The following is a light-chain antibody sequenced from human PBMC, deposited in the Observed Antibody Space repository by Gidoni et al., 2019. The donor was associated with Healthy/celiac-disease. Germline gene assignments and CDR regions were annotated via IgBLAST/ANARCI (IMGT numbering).Light chain of an antibody. J-gene: IGKJ4*01. CDR1: QSISSY. CDR2: AAS. V-gene: IGKV1-39*01. CDR3: QQSYSNPPT. Sequence: IQMTQSPSSLSASVGDRVTITCRATQSISSYLNWYQQKPGKAPKLLIYAASSLQSGVPSRFSGSGSGTDFTITISSLQPEDFATFYCQQSYSNPPTFGGGTKVEIK.